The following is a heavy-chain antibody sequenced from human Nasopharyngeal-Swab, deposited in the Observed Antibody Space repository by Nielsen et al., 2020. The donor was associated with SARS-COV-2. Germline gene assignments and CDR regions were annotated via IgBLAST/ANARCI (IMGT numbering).Heavy chain of an antibody. CDR3: ARDHVLPDAFDI. J-gene: IGHJ3*02. Sequence: GGSLRLSCAAPGFTFSSYSMNWVRQAPGKGLEWVSSISSSSSYIYYADSVKGRFTISRDNAKNSLYLQMNSLRAEDTAVYYCARDHVLPDAFDIWGQGTMVTVSS. D-gene: IGHD3-10*01. V-gene: IGHV3-21*01. CDR1: GFTFSSYS. CDR2: ISSSSSYI.